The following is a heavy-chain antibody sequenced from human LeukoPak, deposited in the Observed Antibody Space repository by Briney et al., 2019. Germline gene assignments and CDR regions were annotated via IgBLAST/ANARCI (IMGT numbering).Heavy chain of an antibody. J-gene: IGHJ4*02. D-gene: IGHD5-18*01. CDR1: GYSFTSYW. V-gene: IGHV5-51*01. Sequence: GESLKISCKGSGYSFTSYWIGWVRQMPRKGLEGMGILYPGDSDTRYSPSFQGQVTISAGKSISTAYLQWSSLKASDTAMYYCARHQYSPLYGYGLTPLDYWGQGTLITVSS. CDR2: LYPGDSDT. CDR3: ARHQYSPLYGYGLTPLDY.